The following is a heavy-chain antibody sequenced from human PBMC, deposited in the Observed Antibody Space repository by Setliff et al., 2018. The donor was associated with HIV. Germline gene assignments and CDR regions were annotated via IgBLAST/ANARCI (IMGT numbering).Heavy chain of an antibody. J-gene: IGHJ6*04. CDR1: GYTFTNYG. CDR2: LASYNGNT. D-gene: IGHD3-10*01. Sequence: ASVKVSCKASGYTFTNYGITWVRQAPGHGLEWMGWLASYNGNTNYAQKFQGRVTMTTDTSTNTAYMELSSLTSDDTAVYYCAREGLWFGDRGFYMDVWGKGTAVTVSS. CDR3: AREGLWFGDRGFYMDV. V-gene: IGHV1-18*01.